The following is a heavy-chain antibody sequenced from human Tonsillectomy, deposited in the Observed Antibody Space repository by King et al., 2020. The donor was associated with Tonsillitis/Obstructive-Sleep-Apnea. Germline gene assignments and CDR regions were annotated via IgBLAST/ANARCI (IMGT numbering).Heavy chain of an antibody. V-gene: IGHV3-48*03. J-gene: IGHJ4*02. CDR2: ISSSGSTI. D-gene: IGHD3-3*01. CDR1: GFPFSSYE. CDR3: ARGDFWSGYDFDY. Sequence: QLVQSGGGLVQPGGSLRLSCAASGFPFSSYEMNWVRQAPGKGLEWVSYISSSGSTIYYADSVKGRFTISRDNAKNSLYLQMNSLRAEDTAVYYCARGDFWSGYDFDYWGQGTLVTVSS.